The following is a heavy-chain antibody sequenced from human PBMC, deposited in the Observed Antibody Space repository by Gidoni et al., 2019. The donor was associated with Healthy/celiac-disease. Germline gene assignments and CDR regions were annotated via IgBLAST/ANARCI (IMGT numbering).Heavy chain of an antibody. CDR2: ISGSGGST. CDR3: AKGESIVVGATTDY. V-gene: IGHV3-23*01. D-gene: IGHD1-26*01. Sequence: EVQLLESGGGLVQPGGSLSLSCAASGFTLRIYAMSWVRHAPGKGLEWVSAISGSGGSTYYADSVKGRFTISRDNSKNTLYLQMNSLRAEDTAVYYCAKGESIVVGATTDYWGQGTLVTVSS. CDR1: GFTLRIYA. J-gene: IGHJ4*02.